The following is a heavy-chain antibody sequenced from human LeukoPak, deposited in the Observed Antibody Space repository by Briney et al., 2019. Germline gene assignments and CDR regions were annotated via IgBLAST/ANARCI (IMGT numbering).Heavy chain of an antibody. Sequence: PGGSLRLSCAASGFTFSSYAMHWVRQAPGQGLEWVAVRSYDGSNKYYADSVKGRFIISRDNSKNTLYLQMNSLRAEDTAVYYCAKVGAQWELLRGFDYWGQGTLVIVSS. CDR2: RSYDGSNK. V-gene: IGHV3-30-3*01. CDR1: GFTFSSYA. J-gene: IGHJ4*02. CDR3: AKVGAQWELLRGFDY. D-gene: IGHD1-26*01.